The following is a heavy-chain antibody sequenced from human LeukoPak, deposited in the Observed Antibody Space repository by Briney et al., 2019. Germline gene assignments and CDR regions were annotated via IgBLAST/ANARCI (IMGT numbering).Heavy chain of an antibody. CDR1: GFTFSSYW. CDR2: IKQDGSEK. D-gene: IGHD6-13*01. Sequence: GGSLRLSCVASGFTFSSYWMSWVRQAPGKGLEWVANIKQDGSEKYYVDSVKGRFTISRDNAKNSLYLQMNSLRAEDMAVYYCARDYSSSFEDYWGQGTLVTVSS. V-gene: IGHV3-7*01. J-gene: IGHJ4*02. CDR3: ARDYSSSFEDY.